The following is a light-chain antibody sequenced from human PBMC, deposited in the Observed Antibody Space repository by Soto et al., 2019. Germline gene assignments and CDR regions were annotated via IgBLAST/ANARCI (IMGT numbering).Light chain of an antibody. J-gene: IGKJ4*01. CDR3: QQRSNWPSLT. Sequence: IVLTQSPATLSLSPGERATLSCRASQSVSSYLAWYQQKPGQAHRLLIYDAYNRATGIPARFSGSGSGTDFTLTISALEPEDFGVYYCQQRSNWPSLTFGGGNKVEVK. V-gene: IGKV3-11*01. CDR2: DAY. CDR1: QSVSSY.